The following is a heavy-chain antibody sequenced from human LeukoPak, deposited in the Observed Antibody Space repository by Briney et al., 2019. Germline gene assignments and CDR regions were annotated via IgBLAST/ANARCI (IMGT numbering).Heavy chain of an antibody. D-gene: IGHD3-22*01. CDR3: ASRSGYYYFDY. CDR2: IIPIFGTA. CDR1: GGTFSSYA. Sequence: ASVKVSCKASGGTFSSYAISWVRQAPGQGLEWMGGIIPIFGTANYAQKFQGRVTITTDESMSTAYMELSSLRSEDTAVYYCASRSGYYYFDYWGQGTLVTVSS. V-gene: IGHV1-69*05. J-gene: IGHJ4*02.